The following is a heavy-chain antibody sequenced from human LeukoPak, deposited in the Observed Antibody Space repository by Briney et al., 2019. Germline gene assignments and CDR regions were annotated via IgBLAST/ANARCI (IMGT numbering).Heavy chain of an antibody. J-gene: IGHJ4*02. CDR3: VRRGEWTASNFDY. CDR1: GGAFSGYY. CDR2: INYSGTT. D-gene: IGHD3/OR15-3a*01. Sequence: PSVTLSLTCAVNGGAFSGYYWSWIRQSPEHGLVWIGDINYSGTTISNPSLESRVSMSMDLTKKRLSLELTSMTAADTAVYYCVRRGEWTASNFDYWAQGSLVTVAS. V-gene: IGHV4-34*01.